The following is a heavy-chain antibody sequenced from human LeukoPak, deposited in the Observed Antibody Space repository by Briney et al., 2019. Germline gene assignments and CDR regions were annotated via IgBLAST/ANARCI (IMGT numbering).Heavy chain of an antibody. V-gene: IGHV3-33*01. D-gene: IGHD6-13*01. CDR1: GFTISFYG. J-gene: IGHJ4*02. Sequence: GAPMILSCAAAGFTISFYGMQGLRQPRGKGLEWVAVIWYDGSNKYYADSVKGRFTISRDNSKNTLYLQMNGLRVEDTAVYYCARADLAAAGTVFDYWGQGTPVTVSS. CDR2: IWYDGSNK. CDR3: ARADLAAAGTVFDY.